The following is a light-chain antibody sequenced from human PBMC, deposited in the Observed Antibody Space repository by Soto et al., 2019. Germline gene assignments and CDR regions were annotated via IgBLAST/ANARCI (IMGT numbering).Light chain of an antibody. CDR1: QGIRND. CDR3: LRDYNYPWT. Sequence: AIQMTQSPSSLSASVGDRVTITCRASQGIRNDLGWYQQTPGKAPKLLIYAASTLQSGVPSRFSGSGSGTGFNLTISGLPPEDCDTYYCLRDYNYPWTVGQGTKVDI. J-gene: IGKJ1*01. CDR2: AAS. V-gene: IGKV1-6*01.